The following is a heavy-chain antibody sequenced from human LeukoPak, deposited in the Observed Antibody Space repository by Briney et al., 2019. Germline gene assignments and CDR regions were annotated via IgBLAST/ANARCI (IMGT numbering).Heavy chain of an antibody. V-gene: IGHV4-59*08. CDR1: GGSISSYY. CDR2: IYYSGST. CDR3: ARGKDSGVGATGWYFDY. J-gene: IGHJ4*02. Sequence: SETLSLTCTVSGGSISSYYWSWIRQPPGKGLEWIGYIYYSGSTNYNPSLKSRVTISVDTSKNQFSLKLSSVTAADTAVYYCARGKDSGVGATGWYFDYWGQGTLVTVSS. D-gene: IGHD1-26*01.